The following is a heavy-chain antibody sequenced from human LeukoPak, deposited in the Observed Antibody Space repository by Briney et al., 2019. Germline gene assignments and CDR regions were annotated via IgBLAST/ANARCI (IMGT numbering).Heavy chain of an antibody. CDR2: ISDDSNYI. Sequence: GGSLRLSCVASGFTFSSYSMSWVRQAPGKGLEWVSAISDDSNYIYYGDSVEGRFTISRDNAKNSVYLQMNSLRVEDTAVYYCAKETRGYYDSWGQGTLVTVSS. J-gene: IGHJ4*02. CDR3: AKETRGYYDS. CDR1: GFTFSSYS. V-gene: IGHV3-21*01.